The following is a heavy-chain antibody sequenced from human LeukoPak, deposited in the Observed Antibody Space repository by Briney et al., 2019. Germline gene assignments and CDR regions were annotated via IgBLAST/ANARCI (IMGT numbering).Heavy chain of an antibody. J-gene: IGHJ4*02. CDR3: ARGGGYSYGYLDY. D-gene: IGHD5-18*01. V-gene: IGHV3-74*01. CDR2: INSDGSST. CDR1: GFTFSSYW. Sequence: GGSLRLSCAVSGFTFSSYWMHWVRQAPGKGLVWVSRINSDGSSTNYADSVKGRFTISRDNAKNTLYLQMNSLRDEDTAVYYCARGGGYSYGYLDYWGQGTLVTVSS.